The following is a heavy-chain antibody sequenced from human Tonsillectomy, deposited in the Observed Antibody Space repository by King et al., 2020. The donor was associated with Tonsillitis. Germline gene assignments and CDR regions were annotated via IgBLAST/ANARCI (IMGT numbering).Heavy chain of an antibody. CDR2: ISVSSSTI. CDR1: GFTFNNHS. CDR3: AREGEGSSISCYRFYYYGLDV. J-gene: IGHJ6*02. Sequence: VQLVESGGGLVQPGGSLRLSCTTSGFTFNNHSMNWVRQTPGKGLEWVSYISVSSSTIYYADSVQGRFTISRDNAKNSVYLQMNSLRAEDTAVYYCAREGEGSSISCYRFYYYGLDVWGQGTTVTVSS. V-gene: IGHV3-48*04. D-gene: IGHD2-2*01.